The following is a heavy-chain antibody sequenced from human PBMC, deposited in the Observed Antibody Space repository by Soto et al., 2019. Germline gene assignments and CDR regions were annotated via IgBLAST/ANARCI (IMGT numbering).Heavy chain of an antibody. Sequence: QVQLQESGPGLVKPSGTLSLTCAVSGGSISSSNWWSWVRQPPGKGLEWIGEIYHSGSTNYNPSHTSRVTISVDKSQTQFSLKLSSVTDSDTAVYYCARDQLWFGDFNTWGMDVWGQGTTVTVSS. CDR3: ARDQLWFGDFNTWGMDV. V-gene: IGHV4-4*02. CDR2: IYHSGST. CDR1: GGSISSSNW. J-gene: IGHJ6*02. D-gene: IGHD3-10*01.